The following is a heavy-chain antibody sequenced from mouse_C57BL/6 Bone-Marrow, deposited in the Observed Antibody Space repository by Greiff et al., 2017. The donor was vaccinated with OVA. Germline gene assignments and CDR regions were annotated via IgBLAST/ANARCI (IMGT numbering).Heavy chain of an antibody. Sequence: QVQLQQPGAELVKPGASVKLSCKASGYTFTSYWMQWVKQRPGQGLEWIGEIDPSDSYTNSNQKFKGKATLTVDTSSSTAYMQLSSLTSEDSAVYYCARSDSSGGDDWGKGTTLTVSS. CDR1: GYTFTSYW. CDR3: ARSDSSGGDD. J-gene: IGHJ2*01. D-gene: IGHD6-1*01. V-gene: IGHV1-50*01. CDR2: IDPSDSYT.